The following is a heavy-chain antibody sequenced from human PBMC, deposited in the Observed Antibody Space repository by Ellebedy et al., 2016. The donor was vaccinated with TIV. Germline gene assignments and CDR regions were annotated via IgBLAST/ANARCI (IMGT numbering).Heavy chain of an antibody. CDR2: ISAYSGDT. J-gene: IGHJ5*02. CDR3: ARDSFGSGSYYNPHPFGS. CDR1: GYPFTGYG. D-gene: IGHD3-10*01. V-gene: IGHV1-18*01. Sequence: AASVKVSCKASGYPFTGYGINWVRQAPGQRLEWLGWISAYSGDTKYAENVQGRVTLTRNTSTSIAYMELMNLKSDDTAVYYCARDSFGSGSYYNPHPFGSWGQGTLVTVSS.